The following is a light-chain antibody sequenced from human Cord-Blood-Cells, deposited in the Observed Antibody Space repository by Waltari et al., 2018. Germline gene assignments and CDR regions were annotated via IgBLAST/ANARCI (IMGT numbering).Light chain of an antibody. CDR2: GNS. V-gene: IGLV1-40*01. CDR3: QSYDSSLSGSV. Sequence: QSVLTQPPSVSGAPGQRVTIPRTGSGSNIGAGYDVPWNQQLPGTAPKLLIYGNSNRPSGVPDRFSGSKSGTSASLAITGLQAEDEADYYCQSYDSSLSGSVFGGGTKLTVL. J-gene: IGLJ3*02. CDR1: GSNIGAGYD.